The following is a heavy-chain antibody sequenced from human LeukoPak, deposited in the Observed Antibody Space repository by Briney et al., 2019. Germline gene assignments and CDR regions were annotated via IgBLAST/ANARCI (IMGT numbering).Heavy chain of an antibody. Sequence: GGSLRLSCAVSGFTVSSNYMSWVRQAPGKELEWVSVIYSGGNTHYADSVKGRFTISRDNSKNTLFLQMNSLRAEDTAVYYCARADGTGGPYDYWGQGTLVIVSS. V-gene: IGHV3-53*01. CDR1: GFTVSSNY. CDR2: IYSGGNT. CDR3: ARADGTGGPYDY. J-gene: IGHJ4*02. D-gene: IGHD3/OR15-3a*01.